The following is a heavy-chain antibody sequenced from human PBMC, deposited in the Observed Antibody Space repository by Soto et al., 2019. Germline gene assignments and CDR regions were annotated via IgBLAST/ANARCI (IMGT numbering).Heavy chain of an antibody. Sequence: ASVKVSCKASGGTFSSYAISWVRQAPGQGLEWMGGIIPIFGTANYAQKFQGRVTITADESTSTAYMELSSLRSEDTAVYYCARYYYDSSGYYPSYWYFDLWGRGTLVTVSS. V-gene: IGHV1-69*13. CDR2: IIPIFGTA. D-gene: IGHD3-22*01. CDR3: ARYYYDSSGYYPSYWYFDL. J-gene: IGHJ2*01. CDR1: GGTFSSYA.